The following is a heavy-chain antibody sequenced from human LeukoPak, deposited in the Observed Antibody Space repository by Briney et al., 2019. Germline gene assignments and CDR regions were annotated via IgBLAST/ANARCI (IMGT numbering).Heavy chain of an antibody. J-gene: IGHJ6*03. CDR2: IKQDGSER. CDR1: GFTFSSYW. D-gene: IGHD6-19*01. Sequence: GSLRLSCAASGFTFSSYWMSWVRQAPGKGLEWVANIKQDGSERYYVDSVKGRFTISRDNTKNSLYLQMNSLRAEDTAVYYCAREAAGYSSGWYDLGYYYYYYMDVWGKGTTVTISS. V-gene: IGHV3-7*01. CDR3: AREAAGYSSGWYDLGYYYYYYMDV.